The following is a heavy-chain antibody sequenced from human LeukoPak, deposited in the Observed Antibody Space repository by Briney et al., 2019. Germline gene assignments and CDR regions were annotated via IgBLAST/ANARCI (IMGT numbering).Heavy chain of an antibody. D-gene: IGHD6-6*01. CDR3: ARPNSSSGDWFDP. V-gene: IGHV4-4*02. Sequence: PSGTLSLTCAVSGGSISCSNWWSWVRQPLGKGLGWIGEIYHSGSTNYNPSLKSRVTISVDKSKNQFSLKLSSVTAADTAVYYCARPNSSSGDWFDPWGQGTLVTVSS. J-gene: IGHJ5*02. CDR2: IYHSGST. CDR1: GGSISCSNW.